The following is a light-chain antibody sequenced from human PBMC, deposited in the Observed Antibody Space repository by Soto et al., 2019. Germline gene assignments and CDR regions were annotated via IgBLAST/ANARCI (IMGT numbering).Light chain of an antibody. V-gene: IGLV2-14*01. J-gene: IGLJ3*02. Sequence: QSALTQPASVSGSPGQSITISCTGTGSDIGHYNYVSWYQQHPGKAPKLMIYGVSNRPSGVSNRCSGSKSGNAASLTISGLQAEDEADYYCSSYTSYATLWVFGGGTKLTVL. CDR2: GVS. CDR1: GSDIGHYNY. CDR3: SSYTSYATLWV.